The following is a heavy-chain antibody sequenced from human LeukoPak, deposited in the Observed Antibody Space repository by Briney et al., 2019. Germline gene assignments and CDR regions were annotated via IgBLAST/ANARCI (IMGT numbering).Heavy chain of an antibody. CDR1: GFTFSSYA. Sequence: PGGSLRLPCAASGFTFSSYAMHWVRQAPGKGLEWVAVISYDGSNKYYADSVKGRFTISRDNSKNTLYLQMNSLRAEDTAVYYCARAGSGFDYWGQGTLVTVSS. D-gene: IGHD6-19*01. J-gene: IGHJ4*02. CDR3: ARAGSGFDY. CDR2: ISYDGSNK. V-gene: IGHV3-30*04.